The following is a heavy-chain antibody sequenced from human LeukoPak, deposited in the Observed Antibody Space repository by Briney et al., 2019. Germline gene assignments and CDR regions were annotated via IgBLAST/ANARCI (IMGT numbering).Heavy chain of an antibody. CDR1: GFSLSTSGMR. V-gene: IGHV2-70*04. Sequence: SGPALVKPTQTLTLTCTFSGFSLSTSGMRVGWIRQPPGKALEWLARIDWDDDKFYSTSLKTRLTISKDTSKNQVVLTMTNMDPVDTATYYCARSVRGQNDYWGQGTLVTVSS. CDR2: IDWDDDK. J-gene: IGHJ4*02. D-gene: IGHD3-10*01. CDR3: ARSVRGQNDY.